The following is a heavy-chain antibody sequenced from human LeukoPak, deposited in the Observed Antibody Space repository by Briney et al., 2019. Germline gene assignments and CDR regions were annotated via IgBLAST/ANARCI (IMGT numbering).Heavy chain of an antibody. J-gene: IGHJ6*02. Sequence: GGSLRLSCAASGFIFSSSDMHWVRQAPGKGLEWVAIIWFDGSEKYYADSVKGRLTISRNNSKNTLYLQTNSLRAEDTAVYYCARPTGMPAAGTMDVWGQGTTVTVSS. D-gene: IGHD6-13*01. V-gene: IGHV3-33*01. CDR1: GFIFSSSD. CDR3: ARPTGMPAAGTMDV. CDR2: IWFDGSEK.